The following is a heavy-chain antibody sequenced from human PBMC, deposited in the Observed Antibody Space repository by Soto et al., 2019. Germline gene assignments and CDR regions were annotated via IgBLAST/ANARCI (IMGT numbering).Heavy chain of an antibody. CDR3: ASKDYYGSGSYPSPFDY. D-gene: IGHD3-10*01. CDR2: IYYSGST. Sequence: SETLSLTCTVSGGSISSGGYYWSWIRQHPGKGLEWIGYIYYSGSTYYNPSLKSRVTISVDTSKNQFSLKLSSVTAADTAVYYCASKDYYGSGSYPSPFDYRGQGTLVTAPQ. CDR1: GGSISSGGYY. V-gene: IGHV4-31*03. J-gene: IGHJ4*02.